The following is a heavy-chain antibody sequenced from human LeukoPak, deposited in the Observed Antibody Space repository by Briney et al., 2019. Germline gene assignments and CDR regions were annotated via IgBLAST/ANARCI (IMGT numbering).Heavy chain of an antibody. J-gene: IGHJ4*02. Sequence: SETLSLTCVVSGACVSSSHWNWIRQLPGKGLEWIGCLSYTGKTDYNPSLTSRVTISLDTSKNQVSLKLRSVTAADTAVYYCSEGYFEPFDHWAQGTLVTVSS. CDR3: SEGYFEPFDH. CDR1: GACVSSSH. D-gene: IGHD2/OR15-2a*01. CDR2: LSYTGKT. V-gene: IGHV4-59*02.